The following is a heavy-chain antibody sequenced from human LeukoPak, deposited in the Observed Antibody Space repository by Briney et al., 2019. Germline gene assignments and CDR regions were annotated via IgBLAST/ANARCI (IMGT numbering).Heavy chain of an antibody. CDR1: GFTFSSYD. Sequence: PGRSLRLSCAASGFTFSSYDMHWVRQAPGKGLEWVAVISYDGSNKYYADSVKGRFTISRDNSKNTLYLQMNSLRAEDTAVYYCAKGTYYYGSTESTGSWYFDLWGRGTLVTASS. CDR3: AKGTYYYGSTESTGSWYFDL. J-gene: IGHJ2*01. V-gene: IGHV3-30*18. D-gene: IGHD3-10*01. CDR2: ISYDGSNK.